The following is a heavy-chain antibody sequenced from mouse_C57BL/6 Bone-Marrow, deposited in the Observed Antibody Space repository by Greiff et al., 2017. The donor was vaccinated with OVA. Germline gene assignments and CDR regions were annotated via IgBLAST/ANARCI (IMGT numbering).Heavy chain of an antibody. CDR2: IYIGNGYT. V-gene: IGHV1-58*01. CDR3: ARADYYYGSHPFDY. D-gene: IGHD1-1*01. CDR1: GYTFTSYG. Sequence: DVKLQESGAELVRPGSSVKMSCKTSGYTFTSYGINWVKQRPGQGLEWIGYIYIGNGYTEYNEKFKGKATLTSDTSSSTAYMQLSSLTSEDSAIYFCARADYYYGSHPFDYWGQGTTLTVSS. J-gene: IGHJ2*01.